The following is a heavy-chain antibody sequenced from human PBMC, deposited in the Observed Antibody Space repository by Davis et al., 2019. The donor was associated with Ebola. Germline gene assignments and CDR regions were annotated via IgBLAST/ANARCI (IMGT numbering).Heavy chain of an antibody. CDR1: GFTFTSSA. J-gene: IGHJ6*02. Sequence: SVKVSCKASGFTFTSSAVQWVRQARGQRLEWIGWIVVGSGNTNYAQKFQERVTITRDMSTSTAYMELSSLRSEDTAVYYCARDGGGYPSYYYGMDVWGQGTTVTVSS. D-gene: IGHD5-12*01. CDR3: ARDGGGYPSYYYGMDV. V-gene: IGHV1-58*01. CDR2: IVVGSGNT.